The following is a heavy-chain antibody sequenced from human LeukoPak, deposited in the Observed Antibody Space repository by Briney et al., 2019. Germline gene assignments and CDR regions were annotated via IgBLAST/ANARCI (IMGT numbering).Heavy chain of an antibody. V-gene: IGHV4-39*07. CDR2: MYYSGSA. Sequence: SETLSLTCTVSGGSVSSYTYYWSWVRQPPGKGLEWIGTMYYSGSAYYNPSLRSRVTVSVDTSKNQFSLQLSSVTAADTAVYYCASSYSTKWATSHFDYWGQGTLVTVSS. CDR1: GGSVSSYTYY. CDR3: ASSYSTKWATSHFDY. D-gene: IGHD2-2*01. J-gene: IGHJ4*02.